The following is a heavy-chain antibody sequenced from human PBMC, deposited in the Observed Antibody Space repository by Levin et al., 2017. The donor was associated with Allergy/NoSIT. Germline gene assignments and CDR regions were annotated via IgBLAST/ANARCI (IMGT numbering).Heavy chain of an antibody. D-gene: IGHD3-22*01. Sequence: GGSLRLSCAASGFTFDDYAMHWVRQAPGKGLVWVSRISGDESSRSHADSVKGRFTISRDNAKNMLYLQMNSLRAEDTAVYYCVRASQSYYETGEHTFDYWGQGTQVTVSS. CDR1: GFTFDDYA. CDR2: ISGDESSR. CDR3: VRASQSYYETGEHTFDY. V-gene: IGHV3-74*01. J-gene: IGHJ4*02.